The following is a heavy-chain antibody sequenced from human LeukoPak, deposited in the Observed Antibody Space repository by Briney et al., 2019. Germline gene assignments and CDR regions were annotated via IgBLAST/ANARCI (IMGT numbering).Heavy chain of an antibody. J-gene: IGHJ5*02. D-gene: IGHD3-3*01. CDR3: ARGSRITIFGVVKNWFDH. CDR1: GGSFSGYY. CDR2: INHSGST. Sequence: PSETLSPTCAVYGGSFSGYYWSWIRQPPGKGLEWIGEINHSGSTNYNPSLKSRVTISVDTSKNQFSLKLSSVTAADTAVYYCARGSRITIFGVVKNWFDHWGQGTLVTVSS. V-gene: IGHV4-34*01.